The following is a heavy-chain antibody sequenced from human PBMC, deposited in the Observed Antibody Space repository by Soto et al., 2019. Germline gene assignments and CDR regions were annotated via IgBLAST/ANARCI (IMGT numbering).Heavy chain of an antibody. CDR1: GFTFSSYS. CDR3: AKCLQVNWHYDAFHI. CDR2: ITASRGTT. D-gene: IGHD1-7*01. V-gene: IGHV3-23*01. Sequence: EVKLLQSGGGLVQPGGSLRLSCAASGFTFSSYSMSWVRQAPGKGLEWVSHITASRGTTYYADSVKGRFTISRDSSRNTLYRQMNSLRAEDTALYYCAKCLQVNWHYDAFHIWGQGTMVTVSS. J-gene: IGHJ3*02.